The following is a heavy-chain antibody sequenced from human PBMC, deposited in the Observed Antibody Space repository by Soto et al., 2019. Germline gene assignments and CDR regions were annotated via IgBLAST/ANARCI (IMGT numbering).Heavy chain of an antibody. CDR1: GGTFSSYA. D-gene: IGHD3-3*01. V-gene: IGHV1-69*06. CDR3: ARGKGDFWSENTNYHYYYGMDV. J-gene: IGHJ6*02. Sequence: SVKVSCKASGGTFSSYAISWVRQAPGQGLEWMGGIIPIFGTANYAQKFQGRVTITADKSTSTAYMELSSLRPEDTAVYYCARGKGDFWSENTNYHYYYGMDVWGQGTTVTVSS. CDR2: IIPIFGTA.